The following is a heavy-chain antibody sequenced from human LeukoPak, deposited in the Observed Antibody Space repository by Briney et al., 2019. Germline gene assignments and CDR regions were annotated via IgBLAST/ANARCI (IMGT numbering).Heavy chain of an antibody. CDR3: ARGPGGYNHNWFDP. Sequence: SETLPLTCTVSGGSISSSSYYWGWIRQPPGKGLEWIGSIYYSGSTYYNPSLKSRVTISVDTSKNQFSLKLSSVTAADTAVYYCARGPGGYNHNWFDPWGQGTLVIVSS. CDR2: IYYSGST. D-gene: IGHD5-24*01. J-gene: IGHJ5*02. CDR1: GGSISSSSYY. V-gene: IGHV4-39*07.